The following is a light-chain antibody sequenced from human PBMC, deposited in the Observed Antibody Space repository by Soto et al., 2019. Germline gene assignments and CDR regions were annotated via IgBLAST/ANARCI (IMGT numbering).Light chain of an antibody. CDR1: QGISNY. J-gene: IGKJ1*01. CDR2: SAS. CDR3: QKFNSAPPWT. V-gene: IGKV1-27*01. Sequence: DIPMTQSPSSLSASVGDRVTISCRASQGISNYLAWYQQKPGKVPKLLIYSASTLHPGVPSRFSGSGSGTDFTLTIDGLQPEDVATYYCQKFNSAPPWTFGQGTKVDI.